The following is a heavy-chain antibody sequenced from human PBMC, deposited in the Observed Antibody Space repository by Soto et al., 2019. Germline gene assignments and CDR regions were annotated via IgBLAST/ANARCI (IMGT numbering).Heavy chain of an antibody. CDR1: CRSLSSGGYS. CDR3: AGVRGPYCGGECYPPTPDRFDP. D-gene: IGHD2-21*01. V-gene: IGHV4-30-2*01. Sequence: QLQLQESGSGLVKPSQTLFLTCAGSCRSLSSGGYSWSWIRQPPGKGLDCMGYIYHSESTYYKPSLKRRVTISVARTKTQFALKRSSVTAAASAVDSCAGVRGPYCGGECYPPTPDRFDPWGQVTLV. CDR2: IYHSEST. J-gene: IGHJ5*02.